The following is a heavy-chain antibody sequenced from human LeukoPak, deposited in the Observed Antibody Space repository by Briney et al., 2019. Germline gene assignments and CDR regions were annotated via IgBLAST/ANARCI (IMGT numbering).Heavy chain of an antibody. CDR3: AGENGGRGGMDV. J-gene: IGHJ6*02. V-gene: IGHV3-7*04. D-gene: IGHD2-8*01. Sequence: GGTLRLSCAASGFTSSDYWMSWGRDAPGKGLECVANINQDGSEKHYVDSVKGRFTIPRDNAKNSLYLQMKSLRAEGMAVYYCAGENGGRGGMDVWGRGTTVTVS. CDR2: INQDGSEK. CDR1: GFTSSDYW.